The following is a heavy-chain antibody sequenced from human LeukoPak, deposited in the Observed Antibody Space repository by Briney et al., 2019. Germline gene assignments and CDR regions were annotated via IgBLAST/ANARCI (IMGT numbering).Heavy chain of an antibody. CDR1: GGSISSGAYS. D-gene: IGHD5-18*01. Sequence: PSETLSLTCAVSGGSISSGAYSWSWIRQPPGKGLEWIGYIYHSGSTYYNPSLKSRVTISVDRSKNQFALKLSSVTAAGTAVYYCAREPFSRGNSYGTGAFDIWGQGTMVTVSS. J-gene: IGHJ3*02. CDR2: IYHSGST. V-gene: IGHV4-30-2*01. CDR3: AREPFSRGNSYGTGAFDI.